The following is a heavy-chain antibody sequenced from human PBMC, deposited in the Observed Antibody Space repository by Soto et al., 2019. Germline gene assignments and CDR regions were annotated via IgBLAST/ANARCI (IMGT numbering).Heavy chain of an antibody. CDR1: GGSISSYY. V-gene: IGHV4-59*01. D-gene: IGHD3-3*01. CDR3: ARVPWGYDFWSGYYRSDGMDV. J-gene: IGHJ6*02. CDR2: IYYSGST. Sequence: PSETLSLTCTVSGGSISSYYWSWIRQPPGKGLEWIGYIYYSGSTNYNPSLKSRVTISVDTSKNQFSLKLSSVTAADTAVYYCARVPWGYDFWSGYYRSDGMDVWGQGATVTVSS.